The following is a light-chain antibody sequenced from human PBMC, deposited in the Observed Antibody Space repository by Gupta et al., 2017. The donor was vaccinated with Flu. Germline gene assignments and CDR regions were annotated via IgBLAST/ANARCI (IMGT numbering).Light chain of an antibody. V-gene: IGLV2-11*01. Sequence: TSSEVGGYNYGSWYQQHPGKAPRLMIYDGTERPSGVPDRFSGSKSGNTASLTISGLQPEDEADYYCCSYAGSYSYVFGTETKVTVL. J-gene: IGLJ1*01. CDR3: CSYAGSYSYV. CDR1: SSEVGGYNY. CDR2: DGT.